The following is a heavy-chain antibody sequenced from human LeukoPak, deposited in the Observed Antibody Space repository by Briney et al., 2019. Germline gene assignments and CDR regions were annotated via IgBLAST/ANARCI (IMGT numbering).Heavy chain of an antibody. D-gene: IGHD2-15*01. Sequence: GGSLRLSCAASGFTFSNAWMSWDRQAPGKGLEWIGRIKTDTDGGATDYAAHVKGRFTISRDDSTSTLYLQMDRLESEDTASYYCTTRDGLHFDSWGQGARVTVSS. CDR1: GFTFSNAW. CDR2: IKTDTDGGAT. J-gene: IGHJ4*02. CDR3: TTRDGLHFDS. V-gene: IGHV3-15*01.